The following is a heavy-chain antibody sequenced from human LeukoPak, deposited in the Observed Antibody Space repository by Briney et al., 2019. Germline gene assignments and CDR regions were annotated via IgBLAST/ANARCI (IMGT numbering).Heavy chain of an antibody. V-gene: IGHV1-2*02. Sequence: ASVKVSCKASGYTFTGYYIHWVRQAPGQGLEWVGWINPKSGGTNYAQKFLDRVTMTTDMSISTAYMELIRLRSRDTAVYFCARVSSKYVIGSYTDV. D-gene: IGHD3-16*02. CDR2: INPKSGGT. CDR1: GYTFTGYY. CDR3: ARVSSKYVIGSYTDV. J-gene: IGHJ6*03.